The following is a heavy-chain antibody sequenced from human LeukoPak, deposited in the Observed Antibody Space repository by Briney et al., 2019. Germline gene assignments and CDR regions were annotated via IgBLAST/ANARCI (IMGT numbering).Heavy chain of an antibody. Sequence: GESLKISCKGSGYSFTSYWIGWVRQMPGKGLEWVGIIYPGDSDTRYSPSFQGRVTISADKSISTAYLQWSSLKASDTAIYYRARRGWEQLHSDYWGQGTLVTVSS. CDR2: IYPGDSDT. D-gene: IGHD1-26*01. V-gene: IGHV5-51*01. CDR3: ARRGWEQLHSDY. CDR1: GYSFTSYW. J-gene: IGHJ4*02.